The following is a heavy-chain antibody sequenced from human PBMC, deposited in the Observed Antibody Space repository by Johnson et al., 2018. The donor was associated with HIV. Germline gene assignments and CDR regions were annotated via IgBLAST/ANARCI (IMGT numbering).Heavy chain of an antibody. D-gene: IGHD3-22*01. V-gene: IGHV3-66*02. CDR2: IYSGGST. Sequence: VQLVESGGGLVQPGGSLRLSCAASGFTFDDYAMHWVRQAPGKGLEWVSGIYSGGSTYYADSVKGRFTISRDNSKNTLYLQMNSLRVEDTAVYYCAKANYYVYAFDIWGTGTMVTVSS. J-gene: IGHJ3*02. CDR1: GFTFDDYA. CDR3: AKANYYVYAFDI.